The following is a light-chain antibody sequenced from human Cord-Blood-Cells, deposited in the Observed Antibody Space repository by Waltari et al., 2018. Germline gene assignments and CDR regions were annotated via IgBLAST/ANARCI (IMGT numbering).Light chain of an antibody. CDR2: QDS. V-gene: IGLV3-1*01. CDR1: KLGDKY. Sequence: SYELTQPPSVSVSPGQTASITCSGDKLGDKYACWYQQKQGQSPVLVIYQDSKRPSGVPERFSGSNSGNTATLTIGGTQAMDEADYYCQAWDSSTAEVFGTGTKVTVL. J-gene: IGLJ1*01. CDR3: QAWDSSTAEV.